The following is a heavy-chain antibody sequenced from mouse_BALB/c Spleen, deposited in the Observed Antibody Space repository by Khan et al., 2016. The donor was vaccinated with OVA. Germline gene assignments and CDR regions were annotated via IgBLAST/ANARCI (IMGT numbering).Heavy chain of an antibody. CDR3: ATSYYYEYYCDY. J-gene: IGHJ2*01. CDR1: GFTFSSYG. V-gene: IGHV5-17*02. CDR2: ISGDSSTI. D-gene: IGHD1-1*01. Sequence: EVELVESGGGLVQPGGSRKLSCAASGFTFSSYGMHWVRQAPEKGLEWVAYISGDSSTIYYADTVKGRFTISRDNPKNTLFLQMTSLMSEDTAMYYCATSYYYEYYCDYWGPGTTLTVSS.